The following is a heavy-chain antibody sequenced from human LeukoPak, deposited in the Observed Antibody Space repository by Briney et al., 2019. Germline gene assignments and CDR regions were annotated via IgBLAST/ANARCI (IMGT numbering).Heavy chain of an antibody. J-gene: IGHJ3*01. CDR1: GFTFSSYG. CDR3: ARLYSSSSGRTFDV. V-gene: IGHV3-33*01. Sequence: HPGGSLRLSCVASGFTFSSYGMHWVRQAPGKGLEWVAVIWYDGSNKYYADSVKGRFTISRDNANNSLYLQMNSLRAEDTAVYYCARLYSSSSGRTFDVWGQGTMVTVSS. D-gene: IGHD6-6*01. CDR2: IWYDGSNK.